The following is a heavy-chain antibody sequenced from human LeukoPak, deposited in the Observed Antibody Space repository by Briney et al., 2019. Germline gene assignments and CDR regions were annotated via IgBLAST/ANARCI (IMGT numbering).Heavy chain of an antibody. D-gene: IGHD4-23*01. CDR2: IYYSGST. CDR1: GGSISSYY. J-gene: IGHJ2*01. CDR3: ARVQPHDYGGNFRRYFDL. V-gene: IGHV4-59*01. Sequence: AETLSLTCTVSGGSISSYYRSWIRQPPGKGLEWIGYIYYSGSTKYNPSLKSRVTISVDPSKHQFSLTLSSVPAADTAVYYCARVQPHDYGGNFRRYFDLWGRGTLVTVSS.